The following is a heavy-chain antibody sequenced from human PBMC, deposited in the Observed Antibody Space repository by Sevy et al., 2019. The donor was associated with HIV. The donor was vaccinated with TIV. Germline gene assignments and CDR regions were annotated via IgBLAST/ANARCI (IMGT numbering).Heavy chain of an antibody. V-gene: IGHV3-7*01. J-gene: IGHJ4*02. CDR1: GFNFNKYG. Sequence: GGSLRLSCAASGFNFNKYGMRWVRQAPGKGLEYVASIKGDGSEKYYMDSVKGRFTISSDNAENSVYLQMNSLRAEDTAVYHCVRAGAFGTYDSWGQGTLVTVSS. CDR2: IKGDGSEK. D-gene: IGHD3-10*01. CDR3: VRAGAFGTYDS.